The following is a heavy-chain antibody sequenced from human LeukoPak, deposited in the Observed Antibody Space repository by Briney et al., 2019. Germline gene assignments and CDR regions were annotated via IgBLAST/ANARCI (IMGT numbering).Heavy chain of an antibody. D-gene: IGHD3-10*01. CDR2: ISSSSSYR. V-gene: IGHV3-21*01. CDR1: GFTFSSYR. J-gene: IGHJ4*02. Sequence: PGGSLRLSCAASGFTFSSYRMNWVRQAPGKGLEWVSSISSSSSYRYYVDSVKGRFTISRDNAKNSLYLQMNSLRADDTAVYYCARGRDYGSGSSLLYWGQGTLVTVSS. CDR3: ARGRDYGSGSSLLY.